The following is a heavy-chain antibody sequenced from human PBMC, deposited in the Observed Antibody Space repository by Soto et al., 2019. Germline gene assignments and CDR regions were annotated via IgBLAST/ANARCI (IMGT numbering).Heavy chain of an antibody. J-gene: IGHJ4*02. CDR3: AGDKGESHGYGNY. D-gene: IGHD5-18*01. CDR2: IIVGSGNT. Sequence: ASVKVSCKASGFTFTNSAVQWVRQAGGQRLEWIGWIIVGSGNTNYAQKLQERVTITRDMSTRTAYMELSSLRLEDTAVYYCAGDKGESHGYGNYWGQGTLVTVSS. CDR1: GFTFTNSA. V-gene: IGHV1-58*01.